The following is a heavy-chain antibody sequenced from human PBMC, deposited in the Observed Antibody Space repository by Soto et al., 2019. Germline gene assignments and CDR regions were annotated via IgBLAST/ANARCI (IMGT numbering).Heavy chain of an antibody. CDR3: ARGTLMDYYDSSGYYFDY. CDR1: GGSFNGYY. CDR2: MYTSGST. Sequence: SETLSLTCTVSGGSFNGYYWSWIRQPAGKGLETIGRMYTSGSTNYNPSLKSRVTMSIDTSENQFSLKLTSVTAADTAVYYCARGTLMDYYDSSGYYFDYWGQGTPVTVSS. J-gene: IGHJ4*02. D-gene: IGHD3-22*01. V-gene: IGHV4-4*07.